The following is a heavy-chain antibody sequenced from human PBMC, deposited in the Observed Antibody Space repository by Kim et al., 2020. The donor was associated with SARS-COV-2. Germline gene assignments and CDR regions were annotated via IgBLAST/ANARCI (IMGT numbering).Heavy chain of an antibody. V-gene: IGHV4-61*02. CDR1: GGSISSGSYY. CDR2: IYTSGST. CDR3: AREKSDILTGYYYYYGMDV. D-gene: IGHD3-9*01. Sequence: SETLSLTCTVSGGSISSGSYYWSWIRQPAGKGLEWIGRIYTSGSTNYNPSLKSRVTISVDTSKNQFSLKLSSVTAADTAVYYCAREKSDILTGYYYYYGMDVWGQGTTVTVSS. J-gene: IGHJ6*02.